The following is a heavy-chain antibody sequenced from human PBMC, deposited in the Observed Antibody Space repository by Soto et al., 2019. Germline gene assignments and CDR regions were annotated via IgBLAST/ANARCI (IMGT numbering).Heavy chain of an antibody. CDR1: GFTFGTYW. V-gene: IGHV3-7*01. CDR2: IRQDGSEK. Sequence: PGGSLRLSCAASGFTFGTYWMSWVRQAPGKGLEWVATIRQDGSEKHCVDSVKGRFTISRDNAKNSLSLQMNSLRAEDTAVFYCARGCGASNCPYYFDCWGQGTQVTVSS. D-gene: IGHD2-21*01. J-gene: IGHJ4*02. CDR3: ARGCGASNCPYYFDC.